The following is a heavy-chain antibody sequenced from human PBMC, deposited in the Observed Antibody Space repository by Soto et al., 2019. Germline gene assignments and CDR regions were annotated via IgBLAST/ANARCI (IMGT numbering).Heavy chain of an antibody. CDR3: ARGRRVLGYCSGGSCYPQDY. J-gene: IGHJ4*02. D-gene: IGHD2-15*01. V-gene: IGHV1-46*01. CDR1: GYTFTSYY. CDR2: INPSGGST. Sequence: QVQLVQSGAEVKKPGASVKVSCKASGYTFTSYYMHWVRQAPGQGLEWMGIINPSGGSTSYAQKFQGRVTMTRDTSTSTVYMELSSLRSEDTAVYYCARGRRVLGYCSGGSCYPQDYWGQGTLVTVSS.